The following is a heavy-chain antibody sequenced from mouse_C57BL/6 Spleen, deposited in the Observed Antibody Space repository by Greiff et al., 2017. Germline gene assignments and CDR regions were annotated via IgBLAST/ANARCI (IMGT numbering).Heavy chain of an antibody. Sequence: EVQGVESGGGLVKPGGSLKLSCAASGFTFSSYTMSWVRQTPEKRLEWVATISGGGGNTYYPDSVKGRFTISRDNAKNTLYLLMRSLRSEDTALYYCARHKGSSGLFAYWGQGTLVTVSA. V-gene: IGHV5-9*01. CDR1: GFTFSSYT. CDR2: ISGGGGNT. D-gene: IGHD3-2*02. J-gene: IGHJ3*01. CDR3: ARHKGSSGLFAY.